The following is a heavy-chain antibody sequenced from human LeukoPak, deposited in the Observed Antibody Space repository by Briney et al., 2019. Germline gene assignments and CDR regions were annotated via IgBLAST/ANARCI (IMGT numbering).Heavy chain of an antibody. CDR3: ASRYYDILTGYYTDYYYYYMDV. Sequence: PGGSLRLSCAASGFTFSSYGIHWVRQAPGKGLEWVSVIYSGGSTYYADSVKGRFTISRDNSKNTLYLQMNSLRAEDTAVYYCASRYYDILTGYYTDYYYYYMDVWGKGTTVTISS. J-gene: IGHJ6*03. V-gene: IGHV3-66*01. CDR2: IYSGGST. D-gene: IGHD3-9*01. CDR1: GFTFSSYG.